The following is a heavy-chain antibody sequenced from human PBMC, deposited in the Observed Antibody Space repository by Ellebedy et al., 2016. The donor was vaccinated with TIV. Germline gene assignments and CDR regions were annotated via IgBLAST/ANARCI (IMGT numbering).Heavy chain of an antibody. D-gene: IGHD3-10*01. Sequence: SVKVSCXASVGTFSSYAISWVRQAPGQGLEWMGGIIPIFGTANYAQKFQGRVTITADESTSTAYMELSSLRSEDTAVYYCARDQGITMVRGADYYYYGMDVWGQGTTVTVSS. CDR2: IIPIFGTA. V-gene: IGHV1-69*13. CDR3: ARDQGITMVRGADYYYYGMDV. CDR1: VGTFSSYA. J-gene: IGHJ6*02.